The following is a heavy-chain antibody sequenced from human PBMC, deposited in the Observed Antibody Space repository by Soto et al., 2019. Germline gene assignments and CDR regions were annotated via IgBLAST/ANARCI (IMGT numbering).Heavy chain of an antibody. CDR1: GYIFTTYG. V-gene: IGHV1-18*01. Sequence: QLVQSGAEVKKPGASVKVSCKASGYIFTTYGISWVRQAPGQGLQWMGWVDTNNGNTNYAQNLQGRVAMTTDTSTNTAYMELRSLRSDGTAVYYCARDFFHYYDSSGDHWRDVFDIWGQGTMVAVSA. D-gene: IGHD3-22*01. CDR3: ARDFFHYYDSSGDHWRDVFDI. J-gene: IGHJ3*02. CDR2: VDTNNGNT.